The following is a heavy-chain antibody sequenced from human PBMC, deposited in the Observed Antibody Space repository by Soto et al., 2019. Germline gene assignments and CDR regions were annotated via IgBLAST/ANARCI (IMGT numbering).Heavy chain of an antibody. CDR1: GYSFTSYW. V-gene: IGHV5-51*01. CDR2: IYPGDSDT. CDR3: ARLSPSVVVPAANYYFDC. J-gene: IGHJ4*02. Sequence: PGESLKISCKGSGYSFTSYWIGWVRQMPGKGLEWMGIIYPGDSDTRYSPSFQGQVTISADKSISTAYLQWSSLKASDTAMSYCARLSPSVVVPAANYYFDCWGQGTLVTVSS. D-gene: IGHD2-2*01.